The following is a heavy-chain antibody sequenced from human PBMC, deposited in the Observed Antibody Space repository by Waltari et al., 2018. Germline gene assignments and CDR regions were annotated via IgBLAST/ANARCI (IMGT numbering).Heavy chain of an antibody. Sequence: QVQLQESGPGLVKPSESLSLTCTVSGGSISSHYWSWIRQPPGKGLEWIGYIYYSGSTNYNPSHMSRVTISVDTSKTQFSLKLSSVTAADTAVYYCARENYEQYYFDYWGQGTLVTVSS. J-gene: IGHJ4*02. CDR1: GGSISSHY. CDR2: IYYSGST. D-gene: IGHD3-3*01. CDR3: ARENYEQYYFDY. V-gene: IGHV4-59*11.